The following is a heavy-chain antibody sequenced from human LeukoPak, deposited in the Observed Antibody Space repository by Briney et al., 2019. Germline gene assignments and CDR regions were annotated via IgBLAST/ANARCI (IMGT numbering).Heavy chain of an antibody. Sequence: GGSLRLSCAASGFTFSSYWMSWVRQAPGKGLEWVANIKQGGSEKYYVDSVKGRFTISRDNAKNSLYLQMNSLRAEDTAVYYCAREDRTGYFDYWGQGTLVTVSS. CDR2: IKQGGSEK. CDR3: AREDRTGYFDY. V-gene: IGHV3-7*04. CDR1: GFTFSSYW. D-gene: IGHD2-15*01. J-gene: IGHJ4*02.